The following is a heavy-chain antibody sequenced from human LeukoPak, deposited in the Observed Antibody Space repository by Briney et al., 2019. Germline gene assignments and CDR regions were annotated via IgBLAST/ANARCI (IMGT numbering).Heavy chain of an antibody. Sequence: VASVNVSCKASGYTFTSYDVNWVRQATGQGLEWMGWMNPNSGNTGLAQKFQGRVTLTRDTSLSTAYMELSNLRSDDTAVYYCARDEVVAAPNYFGMVVWGQGTTVSVSS. CDR2: MNPNSGNT. CDR1: GYTFTSYD. D-gene: IGHD2-15*01. V-gene: IGHV1-8*01. CDR3: ARDEVVAAPNYFGMVV. J-gene: IGHJ6*02.